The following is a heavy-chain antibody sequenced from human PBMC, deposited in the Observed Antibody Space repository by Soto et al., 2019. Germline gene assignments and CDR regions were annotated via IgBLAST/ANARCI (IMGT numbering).Heavy chain of an antibody. CDR3: AKETSAYEIDY. D-gene: IGHD5-12*01. Sequence: QVQLVESGGGVVQPGRSLSLSCAASGFIFSGYAMHWVRQAPGKGLEWVAVISYDGNTKYYADSVKGRFTVSRDNSKNTLYMQMNNVSAEYTAMYYCAKETSAYEIDYWGQGTLVTVSS. CDR1: GFIFSGYA. CDR2: ISYDGNTK. J-gene: IGHJ4*02. V-gene: IGHV3-30-3*01.